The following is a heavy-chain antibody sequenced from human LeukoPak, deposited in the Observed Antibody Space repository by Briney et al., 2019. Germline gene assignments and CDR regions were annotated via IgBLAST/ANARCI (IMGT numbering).Heavy chain of an antibody. Sequence: PSETLSLTCAVCGGSFSGYYWSWIRQPSGKGLEWIGEINHSGSTNYNPSLKSRVTISVDTSKNQFSLKLSSVTAADTAVYYCARGRRLKGHCSSTSCYRYYYYYYMDVWGKGTTVTVPS. V-gene: IGHV4-34*01. CDR1: GGSFSGYY. CDR3: ARGRRLKGHCSSTSCYRYYYYYYMDV. J-gene: IGHJ6*03. CDR2: INHSGST. D-gene: IGHD2-2*02.